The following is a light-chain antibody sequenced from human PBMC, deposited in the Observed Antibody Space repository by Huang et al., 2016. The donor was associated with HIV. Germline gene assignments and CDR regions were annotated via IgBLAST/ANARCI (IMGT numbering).Light chain of an antibody. J-gene: IGKJ5*01. Sequence: DIQMTQPPSSLSASVGDRVTITCQASQDINNYLNWYQQRPGRAPKLLSYDASILDTGVPSRFSGSGSGTDFTFTISSLQPEDVATYYCQHYNGYPLTFGQGTR. V-gene: IGKV1-33*01. CDR3: QHYNGYPLT. CDR1: QDINNY. CDR2: DAS.